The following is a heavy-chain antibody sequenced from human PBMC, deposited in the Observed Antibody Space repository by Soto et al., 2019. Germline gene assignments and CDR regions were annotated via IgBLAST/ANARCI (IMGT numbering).Heavy chain of an antibody. CDR2: IIPIFGTA. Sequence: ASVKVSCKASGGTFSSYAISWVRQAPGQGLEWMGGIIPIFGTANYAQKFQGRVTITADESTSTAYMELSSLRSEDTAVYYCARDGGSFGNWFDPWGQGTLVTVSS. CDR1: GGTFSSYA. CDR3: ARDGGSFGNWFDP. J-gene: IGHJ5*02. V-gene: IGHV1-69*13. D-gene: IGHD3-16*01.